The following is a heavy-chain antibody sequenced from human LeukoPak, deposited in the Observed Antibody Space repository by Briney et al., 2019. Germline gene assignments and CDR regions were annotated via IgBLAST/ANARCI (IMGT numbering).Heavy chain of an antibody. J-gene: IGHJ3*02. CDR2: IYYSGST. D-gene: IGHD1-14*01. V-gene: IGHV4-59*12. CDR3: ARRRPRAPLAAFDI. CDR1: GGSISSYY. Sequence: PSETLSLTCTVSGGSISSYYWSWIRQPPGKGLEWIGYIYYSGSTNYNPSLKSRVTISVDTSKNQFSLKLSSVTAANTAVYYCARRRPRAPLAAFDIWGQGTMVTVSS.